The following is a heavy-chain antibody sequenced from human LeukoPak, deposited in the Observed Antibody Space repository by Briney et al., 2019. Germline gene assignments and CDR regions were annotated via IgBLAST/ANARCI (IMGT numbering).Heavy chain of an antibody. J-gene: IGHJ4*02. CDR1: GYTFTNYG. CDR2: ISGYNGNT. CDR3: ARTCSGASCYVIY. D-gene: IGHD2-15*01. Sequence: VASVKVSCKASGYTFTNYGITWVRQAPGQGLEWMGWISGYNGNTNYAQKLQGRVTMTTETSTSTAYMELRSLRSDDTAVYYCARTCSGASCYVIYWGQGTLLTVSS. V-gene: IGHV1-18*01.